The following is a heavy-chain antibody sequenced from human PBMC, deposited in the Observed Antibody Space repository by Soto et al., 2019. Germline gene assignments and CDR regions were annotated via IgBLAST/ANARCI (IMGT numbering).Heavy chain of an antibody. CDR1: GYTFTSYG. V-gene: IGHV1-18*01. J-gene: IGHJ6*02. CDR2: ISAYNGNT. Sequence: QVQLVQSGAEVKKPGASVKVSCKASGYTFTSYGISWVRKAPGQGLVWMGWISAYNGNTNYASKRQGRVTMTIITSTSTAYIALRSLRADDTAVYYCARGGSWNYVYGMDVWGQGTTVTVSS. D-gene: IGHD1-7*01. CDR3: ARGGSWNYVYGMDV.